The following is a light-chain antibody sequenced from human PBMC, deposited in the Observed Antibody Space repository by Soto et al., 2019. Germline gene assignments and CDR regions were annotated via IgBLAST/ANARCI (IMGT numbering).Light chain of an antibody. CDR3: AAWDDSLNGPV. CDR2: SNN. V-gene: IGLV1-44*01. J-gene: IGLJ7*01. Sequence: QSVLTQPPSVSGTPGQGVTISCSGSFSNIGTNIVNWYQHLPGTAPQLLIYSNNQRNSGVPDRFSGSRSGTSASLAISGLQSEDEADYYCAAWDDSLNGPVFGGGTQLTVL. CDR1: FSNIGTNI.